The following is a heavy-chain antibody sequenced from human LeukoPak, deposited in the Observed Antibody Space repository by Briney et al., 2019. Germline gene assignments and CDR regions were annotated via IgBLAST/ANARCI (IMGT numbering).Heavy chain of an antibody. J-gene: IGHJ4*02. CDR1: GFTFSSYA. CDR3: ARGLAAAGTRGPY. Sequence: PGRSLRLSCAASGFTFSSYAMHWVRQAPGKGLEWVAVISYDGSNKYYADSVKGRFTISRDNSKNTLYLQMNSLRAEDTAVYYCARGLAAAGTRGPYWGQGTLVTVSS. V-gene: IGHV3-30-3*01. D-gene: IGHD6-13*01. CDR2: ISYDGSNK.